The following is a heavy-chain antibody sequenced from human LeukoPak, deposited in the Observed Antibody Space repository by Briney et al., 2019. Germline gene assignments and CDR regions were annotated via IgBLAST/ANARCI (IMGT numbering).Heavy chain of an antibody. Sequence: SETLSLTCTVSGGSISSSSYYWGWIRQPPGKGLEWIGSIYYSGSTYYNPSLKSRVTISVDTSKNQFSLKLSSVTAADTAVYYCARVQRHTYYFDYWGQGTLVTVSS. CDR1: GGSISSSSYY. CDR2: IYYSGST. J-gene: IGHJ4*02. V-gene: IGHV4-39*01. CDR3: ARVQRHTYYFDY.